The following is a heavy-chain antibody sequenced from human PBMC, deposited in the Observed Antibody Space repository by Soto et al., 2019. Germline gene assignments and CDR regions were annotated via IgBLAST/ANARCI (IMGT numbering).Heavy chain of an antibody. J-gene: IGHJ5*02. D-gene: IGHD2-2*01. CDR3: ARDGFCTSTTCRVGNWFDP. CDR2: INHRGST. Sequence: QVQLQQWGAGLLKPSETLSLTCVVYGGSFSGYYWSWIRQSPGKGLEWIGGINHRGSTNYNPSLESRVTISVDTSKNQFSLKLPSVTAADTAMYDCARDGFCTSTTCRVGNWFDPWGQGTLVTVS. CDR1: GGSFSGYY. V-gene: IGHV4-34*01.